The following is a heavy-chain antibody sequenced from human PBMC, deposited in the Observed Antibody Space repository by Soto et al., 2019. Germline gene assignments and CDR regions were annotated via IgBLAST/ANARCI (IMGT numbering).Heavy chain of an antibody. D-gene: IGHD5-12*01. CDR1: GFTFSSYS. J-gene: IGHJ2*01. V-gene: IGHV3-48*01. CDR3: ARGGIEWLRRWYFGL. CDR2: ISSSSSTI. Sequence: EVQLVESGGGLVQPGGSLRLSCAASGFTFSSYSMNWVRQAPGKGLEWVSYISSSSSTIYYADSVKGRFTISRDNAKNQLYLQMNSLRAGDTAVYYCARGGIEWLRRWYFGLWGRGTLVAVSS.